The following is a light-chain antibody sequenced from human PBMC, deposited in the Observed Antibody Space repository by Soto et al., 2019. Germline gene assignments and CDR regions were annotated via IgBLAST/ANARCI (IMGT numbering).Light chain of an antibody. Sequence: QSVLTQPASVSGSPGQSITISCTGTSSDAGTSNYVSWYQHHPGKAPKLMIYEVSYRLSGVSNRFSGSKSGNTASLTISGLQAEDEADYYCSSYTISNTRVFGGGTKLTVL. J-gene: IGLJ3*02. CDR2: EVS. V-gene: IGLV2-14*01. CDR3: SSYTISNTRV. CDR1: SSDAGTSNY.